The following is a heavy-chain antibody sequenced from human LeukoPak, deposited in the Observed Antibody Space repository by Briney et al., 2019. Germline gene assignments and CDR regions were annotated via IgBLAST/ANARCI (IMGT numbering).Heavy chain of an antibody. CDR3: ARGPLIAVDGPGYFDY. J-gene: IGHJ4*02. D-gene: IGHD6-19*01. V-gene: IGHV1-2*04. Sequence: ASVNVSCKASGYTFTGYYMHWVRQAPGQGLEWMGWINPNSGGTNYAQKFQGWVTMTRDTSISTAYMELSRLRSDDTAVYYCARGPLIAVDGPGYFDYWGQGTLVTVSS. CDR2: INPNSGGT. CDR1: GYTFTGYY.